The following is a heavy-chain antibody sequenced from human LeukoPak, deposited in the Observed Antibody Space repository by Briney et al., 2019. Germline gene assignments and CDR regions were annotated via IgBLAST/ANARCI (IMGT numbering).Heavy chain of an antibody. J-gene: IGHJ4*02. CDR3: ARDQRVTGRPDIDY. CDR1: GFTFRNHW. D-gene: IGHD6-6*01. V-gene: IGHV3-74*03. Sequence: GGSLRPSCAASGFTFRNHWMHWVRQTPGKGLAWVSRISSDGSSTTYADSVKGRFTISRDNAKNTLYLQMNNLRAEDTAMYYCARDQRVTGRPDIDYWGQGTLVIVSS. CDR2: ISSDGSST.